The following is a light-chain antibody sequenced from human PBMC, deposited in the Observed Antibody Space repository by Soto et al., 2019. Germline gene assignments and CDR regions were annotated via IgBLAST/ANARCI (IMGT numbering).Light chain of an antibody. CDR2: YDT. Sequence: SYELTQPPSVSVAPGKTANITCGGNNIGTKSVHWYQQKPAQAPVLVISYDTDRPSGIPERFSGSNSGNTATLTISRVEAGDEADYYCQVWDSNNDHYVFGIGTKLTVL. J-gene: IGLJ1*01. CDR3: QVWDSNNDHYV. CDR1: NIGTKS. V-gene: IGLV3-21*04.